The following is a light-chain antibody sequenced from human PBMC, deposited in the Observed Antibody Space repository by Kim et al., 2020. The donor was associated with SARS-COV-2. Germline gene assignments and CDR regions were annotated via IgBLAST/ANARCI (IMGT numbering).Light chain of an antibody. Sequence: DIVMTQSPDSLAVSLAERATINCKSSQSVLYRSNNMNYLAWYQQKPGQSPRLLIYWASTRESGVPDRFSGSGYGTDFTLTISSLQAEDVAVYYCQQYYNIPRTFGQGTKLEI. CDR2: WAS. V-gene: IGKV4-1*01. J-gene: IGKJ2*02. CDR1: QSVLYRSNNMNY. CDR3: QQYYNIPRT.